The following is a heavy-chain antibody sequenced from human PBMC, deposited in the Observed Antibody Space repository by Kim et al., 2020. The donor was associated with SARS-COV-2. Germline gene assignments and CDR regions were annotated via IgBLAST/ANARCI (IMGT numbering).Heavy chain of an antibody. CDR2: T. V-gene: IGHV4-39*01. Sequence: TYYNPSLKSRVTISVDTSKNQFSLKLSSVTAADTAVYYCATYSSSWYFDYWGQGTLVTVSS. D-gene: IGHD6-13*01. J-gene: IGHJ4*02. CDR3: ATYSSSWYFDY.